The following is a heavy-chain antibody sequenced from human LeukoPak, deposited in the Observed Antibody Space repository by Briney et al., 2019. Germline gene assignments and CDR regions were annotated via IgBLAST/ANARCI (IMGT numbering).Heavy chain of an antibody. CDR1: GGSISSSSYY. D-gene: IGHD1-20*01. J-gene: IGHJ6*02. CDR2: IYYSGST. Sequence: PSETLSLTCTVSGGSISSSSYYWGWIRQPPGKGLEWIGSIYYSGSTYYNPSLKSRVTISVDTSKSQVSLNLRSVTAADTAVYYCARNNWSIDYGIDVWGQGTTVIVSS. V-gene: IGHV4-39*07. CDR3: ARNNWSIDYGIDV.